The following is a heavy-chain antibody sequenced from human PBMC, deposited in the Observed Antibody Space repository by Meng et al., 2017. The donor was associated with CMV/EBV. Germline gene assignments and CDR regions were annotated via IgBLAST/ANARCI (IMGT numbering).Heavy chain of an antibody. CDR1: GYTFTGYY. J-gene: IGHJ4*02. Sequence: ASVKVSCKASGYTFTGYYMHWVRQAPGQGLEWMGWINPNSGGTNYAQKFQGRVTMTRDTSISTAYMELNRLRSDDTAVYYCARVVPAAIGTIDYWGQGTLVTVSS. CDR2: INPNSGGT. D-gene: IGHD2-2*01. V-gene: IGHV1-2*02. CDR3: ARVVPAAIGTIDY.